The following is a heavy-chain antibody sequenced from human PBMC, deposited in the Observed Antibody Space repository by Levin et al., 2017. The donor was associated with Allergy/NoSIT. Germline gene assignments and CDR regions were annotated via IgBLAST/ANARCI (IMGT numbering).Heavy chain of an antibody. V-gene: IGHV3-66*01. D-gene: IGHD3-16*01. J-gene: IGHJ4*02. CDR3: ARGGALDY. Sequence: GGSLRLSCAASGFIFSSNYMNWVRQAPGKGLEWVSVIHSGGTTFYADSVKGRFTISRDNSKNTLHLQMNSLRAEDTAVYYCARGGALDYWGQGTLVTVSS. CDR1: GFIFSSNY. CDR2: IHSGGTT.